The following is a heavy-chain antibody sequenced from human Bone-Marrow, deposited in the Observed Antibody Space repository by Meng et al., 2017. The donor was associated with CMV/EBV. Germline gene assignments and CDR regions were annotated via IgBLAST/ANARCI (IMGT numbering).Heavy chain of an antibody. D-gene: IGHD5-18*01. J-gene: IGHJ5*02. CDR1: GGTFSSYA. CDR3: ATTASYGYWFDP. CDR2: ISAYNGNT. Sequence: ASVKVSYKASGGTFSSYAISWVRQAPGQGLEWMGWISAYNGNTNYAQKLQGRVTMTTDTSTSTAYMELRSLRSDDTAVYYCATTASYGYWFDPWGQGTLVTVSS. V-gene: IGHV1-18*01.